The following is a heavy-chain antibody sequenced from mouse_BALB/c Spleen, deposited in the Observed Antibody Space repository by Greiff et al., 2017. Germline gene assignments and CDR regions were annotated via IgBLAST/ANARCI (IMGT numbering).Heavy chain of an antibody. V-gene: IGHV1-9*01. Sequence: QVQLKQSGAELMKPGASVKISCKATGYTFSSYWIEWVKQRPGHGLEWIGEILPGSGSTNYNEKFKGKATFTADTSSNTAYMQLSSLTSEDSAVYYCARYDDYDGAWFAYWGQGTLVTVSA. J-gene: IGHJ3*01. CDR3: ARYDDYDGAWFAY. CDR2: ILPGSGST. CDR1: GYTFSSYW. D-gene: IGHD2-4*01.